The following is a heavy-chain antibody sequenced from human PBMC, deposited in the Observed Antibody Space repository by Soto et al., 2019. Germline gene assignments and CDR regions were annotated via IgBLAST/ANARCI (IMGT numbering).Heavy chain of an antibody. V-gene: IGHV4-61*01. CDR1: GGSVSSASYY. CDR2: IYDSGTT. CDR3: AREERGYSYGLGDSW. Sequence: PSETLSLTXTVTGGSVSSASYYWSWIRQPPGKGLEWLGYIYDSGTTNYNPSLTSRVTILLDTSKNQFSLRLTSVTAADTAVYYCAREERGYSYGLGDSWWGQGTLVTVSS. J-gene: IGHJ4*02. D-gene: IGHD5-18*01.